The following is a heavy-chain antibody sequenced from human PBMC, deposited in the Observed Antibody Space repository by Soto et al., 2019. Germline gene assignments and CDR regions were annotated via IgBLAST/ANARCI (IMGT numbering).Heavy chain of an antibody. Sequence: SLRLSCEASGFIFSNYGMHWVRQAPGKGLEWVAVIWYDGTNKYYADSLKGRFTISRDNSKNTLYLQMDSLRAEDTALYYCARGGIHFYGMDVWGQGTTVTVSS. CDR1: GFIFSNYG. CDR2: IWYDGTNK. V-gene: IGHV3-33*01. J-gene: IGHJ6*02. CDR3: ARGGIHFYGMDV. D-gene: IGHD3-16*01.